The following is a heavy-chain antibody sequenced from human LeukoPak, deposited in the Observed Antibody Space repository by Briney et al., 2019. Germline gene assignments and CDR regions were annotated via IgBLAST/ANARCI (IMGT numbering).Heavy chain of an antibody. CDR2: ISGNGGST. V-gene: IGHV3-23*01. D-gene: IGHD3-10*01. CDR3: STLWFPYYFDY. Sequence: GGSLRLSCAVSGFTFSSYAMSWVRQAPGKGLEWVSGISGNGGSTYYADSVKGRFTISRDNSKNTLHLQMNSLRAEDTAVYYCSTLWFPYYFDYWGQGTLVTVSS. CDR1: GFTFSSYA. J-gene: IGHJ4*02.